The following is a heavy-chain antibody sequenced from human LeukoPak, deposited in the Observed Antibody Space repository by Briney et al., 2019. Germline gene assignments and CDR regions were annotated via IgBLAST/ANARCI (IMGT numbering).Heavy chain of an antibody. CDR2: IKYDGSEK. J-gene: IGHJ4*02. CDR1: GLSFSGQW. CDR3: GLHIRSVSTDN. D-gene: IGHD4-17*01. Sequence: GGSLRLSCTASGLSFSGQWMNWVRQSPGQGLEWVANIKYDGSEKYYVDSVKGRFTISREDAKNSLSLQMDSVRPEDTAVYYCGLHIRSVSTDNWGQGTLVTVSS. V-gene: IGHV3-7*01.